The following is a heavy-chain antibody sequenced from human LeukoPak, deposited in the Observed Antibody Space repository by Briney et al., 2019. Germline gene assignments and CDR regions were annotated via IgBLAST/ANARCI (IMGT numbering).Heavy chain of an antibody. J-gene: IGHJ4*02. V-gene: IGHV3-23*01. CDR1: GFTFSSYA. CDR3: AKALGGYDFDY. CDR2: LSGSGGST. D-gene: IGHD3-16*01. Sequence: GRSLRLSCAASGFTFSSYAMHWVRQAPGKGLEWVSSLSGSGGSTYYADSVKGRFTISRDNSKNTLFLHMNSLRAEDTAVYYCAKALGGYDFDYWGQGTLVTVSS.